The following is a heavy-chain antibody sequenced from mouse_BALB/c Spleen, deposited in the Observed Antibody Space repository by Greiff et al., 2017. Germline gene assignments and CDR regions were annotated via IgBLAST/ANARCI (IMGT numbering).Heavy chain of an antibody. J-gene: IGHJ4*01. CDR1: GFSLTSYG. CDR2: IWAGGST. Sequence: VQLQESGPGLVAPSQSLSITCTVSGFSLTSYGVHWVRQPPGKGLEWLGVIWAGGSTNYNSALMSRLSISKDNSKSQVFLKMNSLQTDDTAMYYCAREGLRLYYYAMDYWGQGTSVTVSS. V-gene: IGHV2-9*02. D-gene: IGHD2-2*01. CDR3: AREGLRLYYYAMDY.